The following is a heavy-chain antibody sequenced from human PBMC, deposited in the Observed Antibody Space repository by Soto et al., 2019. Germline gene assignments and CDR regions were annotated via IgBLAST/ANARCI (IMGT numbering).Heavy chain of an antibody. CDR3: ARSRRSGWFGELY. Sequence: PSETLSLTCTVSVGSISSGVYYWSWIRQHPGKGLEWIGYIYYSGSTYYNPSLKSRVTISVDTSKNQFSLKLSSVTAADTAVYYCARSRRSGWFGELYWGQGTLVTSPQ. J-gene: IGHJ4*02. CDR1: VGSISSGVYY. V-gene: IGHV4-31*03. CDR2: IYYSGST. D-gene: IGHD3-10*01.